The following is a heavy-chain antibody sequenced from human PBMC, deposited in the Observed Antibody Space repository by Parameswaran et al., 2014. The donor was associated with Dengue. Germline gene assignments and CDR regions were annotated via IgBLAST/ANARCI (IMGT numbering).Heavy chain of an antibody. CDR3: AREWAFGVVIGNLY. J-gene: IGHJ4*02. CDR2: IWYDGSNK. Sequence: WIRQPPGKGLEWVAVIWYDGSNKYYADSVKGRFTISRDNSKNTLYLQMNSLRAEDTAVYYCAREWAFGVVIGNLYWGQGTLVTVSS. V-gene: IGHV3-33*01. D-gene: IGHD3-3*01.